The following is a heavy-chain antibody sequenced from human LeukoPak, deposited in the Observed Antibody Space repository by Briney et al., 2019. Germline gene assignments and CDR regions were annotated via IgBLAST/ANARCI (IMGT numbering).Heavy chain of an antibody. J-gene: IGHJ4*01. Sequence: GGSLNLPCAAPEFQLPSFWRVGVRKPPGRGLGWVANINDDGSEKNYLESLKGRFTISRDNANNSVSLHMTALRAEDTAIYYCGRIFNIWGTFRNTWGQGTQVTVSS. D-gene: IGHD3-16*02. CDR1: EFQLPSFW. CDR2: INDDGSEK. CDR3: GRIFNIWGTFRNT. V-gene: IGHV3-7*01.